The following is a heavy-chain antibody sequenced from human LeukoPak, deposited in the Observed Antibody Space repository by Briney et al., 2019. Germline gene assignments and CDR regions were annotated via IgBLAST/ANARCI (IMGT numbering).Heavy chain of an antibody. V-gene: IGHV3-48*01. CDR1: GFTFSSYS. D-gene: IGHD2-2*01. CDR2: ISSSSSTI. CDR3: AREGTIVVGDAFDI. Sequence: PGGSLRLSCAASGFTFSSYSMNWVRQAPGKGLEWVSYISSSSSTIYYADSVKGRFTSSRDNGKNSMYLQMNSLRAEDTAVYYCAREGTIVVGDAFDIWGQGTMVTVSS. J-gene: IGHJ3*02.